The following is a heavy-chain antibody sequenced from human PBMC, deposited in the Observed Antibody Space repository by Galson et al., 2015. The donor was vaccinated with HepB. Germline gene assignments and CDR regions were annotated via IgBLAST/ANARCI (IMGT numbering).Heavy chain of an antibody. Sequence: SLRLSCAVSGFTFSAHAMTWIRQAPGKGLEWVSSLNGNGGSPNYADSVKCRFTISRDNSKNTLFLQMNSLRAEDTATYYCARDPPRRAYSAYDSRDYWGQGTLVTVSS. CDR3: ARDPPRRAYSAYDSRDY. J-gene: IGHJ4*02. CDR1: GFTFSAHA. CDR2: LNGNGGSP. V-gene: IGHV3-23*01. D-gene: IGHD5-12*01.